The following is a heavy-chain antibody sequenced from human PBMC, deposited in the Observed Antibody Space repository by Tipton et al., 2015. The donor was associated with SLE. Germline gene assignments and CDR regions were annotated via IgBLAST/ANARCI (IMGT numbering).Heavy chain of an antibody. CDR1: DDSISNGDYY. J-gene: IGHJ4*02. D-gene: IGHD6-13*01. V-gene: IGHV4-61*08. CDR3: ARSKGSSSWYVLFDY. Sequence: TLSLTCTVSDDSISNGDYYWSWVRQHPGEGLEWIGYIYYSGSTNYNPSLKSRVTISVDTSKNQFSLKLSSVTAADTAVYYCARSKGSSSWYVLFDYWGQGTLVTVSS. CDR2: IYYSGST.